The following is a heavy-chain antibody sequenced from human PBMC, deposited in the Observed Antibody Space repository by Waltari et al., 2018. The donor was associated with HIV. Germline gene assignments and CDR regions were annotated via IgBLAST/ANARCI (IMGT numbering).Heavy chain of an antibody. CDR2: FVPAGFGK. J-gene: IGHJ4*02. CDR3: ARDVGSSPFFGC. V-gene: IGHV3-23*01. D-gene: IGHD3-3*01. CDR1: GFPFNNYA. Sequence: EVQLSESGGGLVQPGGSLRLSCEASGFPFNNYAMSWVRQTPGKGLGGVLTFVPAGFGKHYADAGKGRFTISRDNSMNTLFLQMNSLRAEDTALYYCARDVGSSPFFGCWGQGTPVSVSS.